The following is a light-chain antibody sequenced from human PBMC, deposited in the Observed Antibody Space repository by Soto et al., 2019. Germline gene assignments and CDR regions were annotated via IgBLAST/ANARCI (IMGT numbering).Light chain of an antibody. J-gene: IGLJ1*01. CDR3: RSYRRTNSL. CDR2: DVS. CDR1: SSDIGVYND. V-gene: IGLV2-14*01. Sequence: QSFLTQPASVSGSPGQSITISCTGSSSDIGVYNDVSWYQQHPGKAPKLVIYDVSNRPSGVSNRFSGSPSGNTASLTISGLQPEDEAAYYCRSYRRTNSLFGTGTKVTVL.